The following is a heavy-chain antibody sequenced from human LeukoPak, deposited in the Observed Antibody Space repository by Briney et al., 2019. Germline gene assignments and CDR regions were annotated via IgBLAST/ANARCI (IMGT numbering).Heavy chain of an antibody. V-gene: IGHV3-23*01. CDR2: ISGSGDYT. J-gene: IGHJ6*02. Sequence: GGSLRLSCAVSGFTFSGYAMSWVRQAPGKGLEWVSTISGSGDYTYYADSVKGRFSISRDNSKNTLHLQMNSLRAEDTALYYCAREGWSGRNGEYLVGGMDVWAQGTTVTVSS. CDR3: AREGWSGRNGEYLVGGMDV. D-gene: IGHD1-26*01. CDR1: GFTFSGYA.